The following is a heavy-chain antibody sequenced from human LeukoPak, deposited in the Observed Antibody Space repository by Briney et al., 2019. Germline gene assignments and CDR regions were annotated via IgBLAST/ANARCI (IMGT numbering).Heavy chain of an antibody. D-gene: IGHD3-22*01. V-gene: IGHV4-4*02. Sequence: SGTLSLTCAVSGGSISSSNWWSWVRQPPGKGLEWIGEIYHSGSTNYNPSLKSRVTISVDKSKNQFSLKLSSVTAADTAVYYCAREGNYYDSSGYRIRHFDYWGQGTLVTVSS. CDR3: AREGNYYDSSGYRIRHFDY. CDR1: GGSISSSNW. J-gene: IGHJ4*02. CDR2: IYHSGST.